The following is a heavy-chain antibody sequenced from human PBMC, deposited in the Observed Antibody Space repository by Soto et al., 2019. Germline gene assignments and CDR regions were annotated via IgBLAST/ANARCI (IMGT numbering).Heavy chain of an antibody. Sequence: PGGSLRLSCAASGFTFSSYSMHWVRQAPGKGLEWVSLISWDGRSTYYADSVEGRFTISRDNSKNSLYLQMNSLTTEDTAFYYCGKDGAVSDYTYLDYWGQGALVTVSS. CDR2: ISWDGRST. CDR1: GFTFSSYS. V-gene: IGHV3-43*01. J-gene: IGHJ4*02. CDR3: GKDGAVSDYTYLDY. D-gene: IGHD4-17*01.